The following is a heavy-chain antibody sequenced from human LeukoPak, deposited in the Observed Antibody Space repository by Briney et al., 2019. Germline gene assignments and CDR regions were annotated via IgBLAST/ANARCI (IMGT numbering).Heavy chain of an antibody. J-gene: IGHJ6*03. CDR2: IYYSGST. V-gene: IGHV4-39*07. CDR1: GGSISSSSYY. D-gene: IGHD6-6*01. Sequence: SETLSLTCTVSGGSISSSSYYWGWIRQPPGKGLEWIGNIYYSGSTNYNPSLKSRVTISVDTSKNQFSLKLSSVTAADTAVYYCASVSAYSSSSVYYYYYMDVWGKGTTVTVSS. CDR3: ASVSAYSSSSVYYYYYMDV.